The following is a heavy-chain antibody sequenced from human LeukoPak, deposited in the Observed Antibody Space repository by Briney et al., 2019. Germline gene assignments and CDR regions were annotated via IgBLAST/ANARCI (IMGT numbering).Heavy chain of an antibody. D-gene: IGHD6-19*01. J-gene: IGHJ4*02. CDR2: MDANSGNT. V-gene: IGHV1-8*01. CDR1: GYTFTSYD. CDR3: ARGPRAVYSSGWYTKKYYFDY. Sequence: GASVKVSCKASGYTFTSYDINWVRQATGQGLEWMGWMDANSGNTGYAQKFQGRVTMTRNTSISTAYMELSSLRSEDTAVYYCARGPRAVYSSGWYTKKYYFDYWGQGTLVTVSS.